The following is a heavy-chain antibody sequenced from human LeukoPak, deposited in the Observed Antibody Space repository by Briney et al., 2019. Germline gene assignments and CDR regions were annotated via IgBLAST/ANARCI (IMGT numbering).Heavy chain of an antibody. V-gene: IGHV5-51*01. D-gene: IGHD5-12*01. CDR1: EYSFTSYW. CDR3: ASTRGYSGLDAYDI. CDR2: IYPGDSAS. Sequence: GASLKTSWKGSEYSFTSYWNGWVRPMPGKGLGWMGIIYPGDSASSYHQFLQGEATITADKSISTAYLQWSSLKDSDTARYYCASTRGYSGLDAYDIWGQGTMVTVSS. J-gene: IGHJ3*02.